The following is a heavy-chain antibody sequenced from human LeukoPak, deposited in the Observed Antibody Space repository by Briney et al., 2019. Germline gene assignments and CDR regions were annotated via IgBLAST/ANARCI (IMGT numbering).Heavy chain of an antibody. J-gene: IGHJ4*02. CDR1: GFTFSSYE. CDR2: IKQDGSEK. CDR3: ARTYSSGWLLQQ. D-gene: IGHD6-19*01. Sequence: GGSLRLSCAASGFTFSSYEMNWVRQAPGKGLEWEANIKQDGSEKYYVDSVKGRFTISRDNAKNSLYLQMNSLRAEDTAVYYCARTYSSGWLLQQWGQGTLVTVSS. V-gene: IGHV3-7*01.